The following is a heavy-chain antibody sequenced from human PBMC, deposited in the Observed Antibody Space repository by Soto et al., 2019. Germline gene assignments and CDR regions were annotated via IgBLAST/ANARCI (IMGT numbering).Heavy chain of an antibody. CDR3: ARDGVYSGFYSSGWSYYYYYYMDV. D-gene: IGHD6-19*01. CDR2: IWYDGSNK. J-gene: IGHJ6*03. V-gene: IGHV3-33*01. CDR1: GFTFSSYG. Sequence: GGSLRLSCAASGFTFSSYGMHWVRQAPGKGLEWVAVIWYDGSNKYYADSVKGRFTISRDNSKNTLYLQMNSLRAEDTAVYYCARDGVYSGFYSSGWSYYYYYYMDVWGKGTTVTVSS.